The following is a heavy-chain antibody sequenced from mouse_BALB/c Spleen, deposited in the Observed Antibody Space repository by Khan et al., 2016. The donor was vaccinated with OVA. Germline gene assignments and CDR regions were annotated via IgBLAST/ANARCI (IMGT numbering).Heavy chain of an antibody. Sequence: EVQLQESGPSLVQPSQTLSLTCSVTGDSITSGFWSWIRKFPGNKLEYMGYMIYSGYTYYNPSLKGRFSITRHTSTNQYYLHLKSVTTEDTSTYYGARSTYRYAFAYWGQGTMVTVSA. CDR1: GDSITSGF. D-gene: IGHD2-14*01. J-gene: IGHJ3*01. CDR2: MIYSGYT. V-gene: IGHV3-8*02. CDR3: ARSTYRYAFAY.